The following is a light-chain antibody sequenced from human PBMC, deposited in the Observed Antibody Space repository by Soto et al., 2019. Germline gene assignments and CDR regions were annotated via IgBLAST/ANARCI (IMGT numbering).Light chain of an antibody. CDR3: QQSYSTLLFT. J-gene: IGKJ3*01. V-gene: IGKV1-39*01. CDR2: AAS. Sequence: DIQMTQSPSSLSASVGDRVTITCRASQSISSYLNWYQQKPGKAPKLLIYAASSFQSGVPSRFSGSGSGTDFTLTISSLQPEDFATYYCQQSYSTLLFTFGPGTKVDIK. CDR1: QSISSY.